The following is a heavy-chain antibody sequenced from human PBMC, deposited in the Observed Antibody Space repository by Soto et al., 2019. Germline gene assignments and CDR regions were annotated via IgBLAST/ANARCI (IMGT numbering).Heavy chain of an antibody. D-gene: IGHD3-10*01. CDR1: GFTLSTSGVG. Sequence: QITLKESGPTLVKPTQTLTLTCTFSGFTLSTSGVGVGWIRQPPGKALEWLALIYWDDDKRYSPSLKSRLTITKDTSKNQVVLTMTNMDPVDTATYYCAHAGGHGSGFDYWGQGTLVTVSS. J-gene: IGHJ4*02. CDR2: IYWDDDK. CDR3: AHAGGHGSGFDY. V-gene: IGHV2-5*02.